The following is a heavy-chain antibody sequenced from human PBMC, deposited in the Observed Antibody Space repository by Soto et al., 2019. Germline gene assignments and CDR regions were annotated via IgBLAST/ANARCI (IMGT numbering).Heavy chain of an antibody. Sequence: GGSLRLSCAASGFTFDDYAMHWVRQAPGKGLEWVSGISWNSGSIGYADSVKGRFTISRDNAKNSLYLQMNSLRAEDTALYYCAKVGDSSSWYNWFDPWGQGTLVTVSS. J-gene: IGHJ5*02. D-gene: IGHD6-13*01. V-gene: IGHV3-9*01. CDR3: AKVGDSSSWYNWFDP. CDR2: ISWNSGSI. CDR1: GFTFDDYA.